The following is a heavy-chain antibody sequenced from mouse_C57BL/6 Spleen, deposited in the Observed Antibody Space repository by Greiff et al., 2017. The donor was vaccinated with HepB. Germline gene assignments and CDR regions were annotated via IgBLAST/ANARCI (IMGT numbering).Heavy chain of an antibody. V-gene: IGHV14-3*01. D-gene: IGHD2-4*01. J-gene: IGHJ3*01. Sequence: EVKLQESVAELVRPGASVKLSCTASGFNIKNTYMHWVKQRPEQGLEWIGRIDPANGNTKYAPKFQGKATITADTSSNTAYLQLSSLTSEDTAIYYCARRYDYDGAWFAYWGQGTLVTVSA. CDR1: GFNIKNTY. CDR2: IDPANGNT. CDR3: ARRYDYDGAWFAY.